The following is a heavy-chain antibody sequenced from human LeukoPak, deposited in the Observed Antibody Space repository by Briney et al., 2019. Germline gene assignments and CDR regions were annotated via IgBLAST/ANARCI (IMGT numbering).Heavy chain of an antibody. CDR1: GFTFSNSW. CDR3: ARDFH. V-gene: IGHV3-7*05. J-gene: IGHJ4*02. CDR2: IKQDGSEK. D-gene: IGHD2/OR15-2a*01. Sequence: GGSLRLSCAASGFTFSNSWMSWIRQAPGQGLEWVASIKQDGSEKYYVDSVKGRFTISRDNARNSLYLQMNSLRAEDTAVYYCARDFHWRQGTLVTVSS.